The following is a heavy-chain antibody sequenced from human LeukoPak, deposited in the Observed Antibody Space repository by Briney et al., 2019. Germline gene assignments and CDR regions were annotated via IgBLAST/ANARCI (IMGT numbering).Heavy chain of an antibody. Sequence: ASVKVSCKASGYTFTSYGINWVRQAPGQGLEWMGWISAYNGNTNYAQKLQGRVTMTTDTSTSTAYMELRSLRSDDTAVYYCAKRTAVAGHFDYWGQGTLVTVSS. CDR2: ISAYNGNT. D-gene: IGHD6-19*01. V-gene: IGHV1-18*01. CDR1: GYTFTSYG. CDR3: AKRTAVAGHFDY. J-gene: IGHJ4*02.